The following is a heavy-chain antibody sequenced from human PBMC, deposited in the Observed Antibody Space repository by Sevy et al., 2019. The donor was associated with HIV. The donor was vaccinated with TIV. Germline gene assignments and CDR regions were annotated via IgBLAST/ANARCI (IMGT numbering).Heavy chain of an antibody. CDR2: ITSGSTYI. D-gene: IGHD2-2*01. CDR1: GFTFNSYT. CDR3: ARDGGCSSTSGLLYFDY. J-gene: IGHJ4*02. V-gene: IGHV3-21*01. Sequence: GGSLRLSCAASGFTFNSYTMNWVRQAPGKGLEWVSSITSGSTYIYYADSVKGRCTISGDNAKNSLYLQMNSLRAEDTAVYYCARDGGCSSTSGLLYFDYWGQRSLVTVSS.